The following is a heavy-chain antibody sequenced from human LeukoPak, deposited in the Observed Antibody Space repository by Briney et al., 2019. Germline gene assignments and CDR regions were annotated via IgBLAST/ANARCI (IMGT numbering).Heavy chain of an antibody. Sequence: ASVKVSCKASGYTFINFAINWGRQAPGQRPEWMGWINAYNGNTKYSQKFQDRVTITRDTSASTAYMELSSLRSEDTAVYYCARGKRRDSSPSGFDYWGQGTLVTVSS. CDR1: GYTFINFA. J-gene: IGHJ4*02. D-gene: IGHD6-6*01. CDR2: INAYNGNT. V-gene: IGHV1-3*01. CDR3: ARGKRRDSSPSGFDY.